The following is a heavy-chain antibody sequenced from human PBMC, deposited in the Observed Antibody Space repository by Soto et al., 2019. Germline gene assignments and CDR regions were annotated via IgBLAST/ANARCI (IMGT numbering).Heavy chain of an antibody. J-gene: IGHJ4*02. CDR1: GFTFGGFY. D-gene: IGHD3-16*01. V-gene: IGHV3-11*01. Sequence: GGSLRLSCAASGFTFGGFYISWVRQAPGKGLEWVSYISSTGSTIYYADSVKGRFTISRDNSKNTVYLQMNSLRAEDTGVYYCATFRWGHWGQGTLVTVSS. CDR3: ATFRWGH. CDR2: ISSTGSTI.